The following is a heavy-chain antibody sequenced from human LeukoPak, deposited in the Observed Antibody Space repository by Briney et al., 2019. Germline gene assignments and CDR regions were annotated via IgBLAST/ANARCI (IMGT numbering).Heavy chain of an antibody. V-gene: IGHV4-38-2*02. CDR1: NDSISSGDYY. D-gene: IGHD3-22*01. CDR2: IYHSGST. J-gene: IGHJ4*02. CDR3: ARENYDSSGYYLPPDY. Sequence: PSETLSLTCTVSNDSISSGDYYWNWIRQPPGKGLEWIGSIYHSGSTYYNPSLKSRVTISVDTSKNQFSLKLSSVTAADTAVYYCARENYDSSGYYLPPDYWGQGTLVTVSS.